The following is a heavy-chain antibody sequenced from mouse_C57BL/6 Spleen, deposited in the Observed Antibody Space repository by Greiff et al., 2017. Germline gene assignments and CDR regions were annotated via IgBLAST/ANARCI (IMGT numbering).Heavy chain of an antibody. V-gene: IGHV1-54*01. CDR2: INPGSGGT. D-gene: IGHD3-2*02. CDR3: AREGDSSGFDY. J-gene: IGHJ2*01. Sequence: LVESGAELVRPGTSVKVSCKASGYAFTNYLIEWVKQRPGQGLEWIGVINPGSGGTNYNEKFKGKATLTADKSSSTAYMQLSSLTSEDSAVYFCAREGDSSGFDYWGQGTTLTVSS. CDR1: GYAFTNYL.